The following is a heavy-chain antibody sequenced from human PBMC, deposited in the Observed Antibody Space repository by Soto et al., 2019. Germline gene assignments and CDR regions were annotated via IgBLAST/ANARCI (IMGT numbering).Heavy chain of an antibody. CDR3: ARRSGDDFWSGYYNRPYYYYYYMDV. D-gene: IGHD3-3*01. J-gene: IGHJ6*03. CDR1: GFTFSSYS. V-gene: IGHV3-21*01. CDR2: ISSSSSYI. Sequence: GGSLRLSCAASGFTFSSYSMNSVRQAPGKGLEWVSSISSSSSYIYYADSVKGRFTIPRDNAKNSLYLQMNSLRAEDTAVYYCARRSGDDFWSGYYNRPYYYYYYMDVWGKGTTVTVSS.